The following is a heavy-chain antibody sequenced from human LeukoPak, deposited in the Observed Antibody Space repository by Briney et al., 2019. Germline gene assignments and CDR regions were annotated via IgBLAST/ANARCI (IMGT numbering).Heavy chain of an antibody. Sequence: PSETLSLTCAVSGYSISSGYYWGWIRQPPGNGLEWIGNIYHSGSTYYNPSLKSRVTISVDTSKNQFSLKLNSVTAADTAVYYCARAPGQWLARGLDYWGQGTLVTVSS. CDR3: ARAPGQWLARGLDY. J-gene: IGHJ4*02. CDR1: GYSISSGYY. V-gene: IGHV4-38-2*01. D-gene: IGHD6-19*01. CDR2: IYHSGST.